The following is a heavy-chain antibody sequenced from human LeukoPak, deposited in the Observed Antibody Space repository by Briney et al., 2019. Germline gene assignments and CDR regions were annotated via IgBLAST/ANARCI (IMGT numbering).Heavy chain of an antibody. CDR1: GGSFSRYS. V-gene: IGHV1-69*01. J-gene: IGHJ4*02. CDR3: ARGSGETGGYYYVY. CDR2: IIPIFGTA. Sequence: SVKVSCKASGGSFSRYSISWVRQAPGQGLEWMGGIIPIFGTANYAQKFQGRVTITADESTRTAYMELRTLRSEDTAIYYCARGSGETGGYYYVYWGRGTPVTVSS. D-gene: IGHD3-22*01.